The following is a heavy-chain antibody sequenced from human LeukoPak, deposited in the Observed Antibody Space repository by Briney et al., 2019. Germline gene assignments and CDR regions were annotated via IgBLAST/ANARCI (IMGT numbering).Heavy chain of an antibody. Sequence: GGSLRLSCAASGFTFSPYWMHWVRQAPGKGLVWVSRINTDECDIAYAASVKGRFTISRDNAENTLYLQMNSLRAEDTAVYYCVRQATNKPIDYWGRGTLVTVSS. D-gene: IGHD5-12*01. CDR3: VRQATNKPIDY. CDR2: INTDECDI. CDR1: GFTFSPYW. V-gene: IGHV3-74*01. J-gene: IGHJ4*02.